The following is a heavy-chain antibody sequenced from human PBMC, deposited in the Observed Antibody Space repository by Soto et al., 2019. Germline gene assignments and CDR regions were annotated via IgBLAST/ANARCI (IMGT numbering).Heavy chain of an antibody. J-gene: IGHJ4*02. CDR1: GFNFSNNG. V-gene: IGHV3-30*02. CDR3: TIVRVADSALDH. CDR2: MSYDGSDT. Sequence: PGGSLRLSCVGSGFNFSNNGMHWVRQTPGKGLEWVAFMSYDGSDTFYADSVKGRFTISRDNSKNTLFLHMSNLRPEDTAMYYCTIVRVADSALDHWGQGTLVTVSS. D-gene: IGHD3-10*02.